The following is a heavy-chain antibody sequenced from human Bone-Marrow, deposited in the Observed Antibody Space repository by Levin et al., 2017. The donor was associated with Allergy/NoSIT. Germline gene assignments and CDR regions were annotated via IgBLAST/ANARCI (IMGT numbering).Heavy chain of an antibody. CDR1: GFTFDDYS. J-gene: IGHJ5*01. CDR2: ITWDGGSR. CDR3: VKDSGGSFQLWSWFDS. D-gene: IGHD3-3*01. V-gene: IGHV3-43*01. Sequence: GGSLRLSCAASGFTFDDYSMHWVRQTPGTGLEWVSLITWDGGSRDYTDSVKGRFTISRDNSKNSLYLQLNSLRIEDTALYYCVKDSGGSFQLWSWFDSWGQGTLVTVSS.